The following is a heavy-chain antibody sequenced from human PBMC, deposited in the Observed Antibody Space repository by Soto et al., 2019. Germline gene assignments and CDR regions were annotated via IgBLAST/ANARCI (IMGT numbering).Heavy chain of an antibody. CDR3: AREHGYSSGWYSGDWFDP. CDR1: GGSISSYY. CDR2: IYYSGST. D-gene: IGHD6-19*01. Sequence: SETLSLTCTVSGGSISSYYWSWIRQPPGKGLEWIGYIYYSGSTNYNPSLKSRVTISVDTSKNQFSLKLSSVTAADTAVYYCAREHGYSSGWYSGDWFDPWGQGTLVTVSS. J-gene: IGHJ5*02. V-gene: IGHV4-59*01.